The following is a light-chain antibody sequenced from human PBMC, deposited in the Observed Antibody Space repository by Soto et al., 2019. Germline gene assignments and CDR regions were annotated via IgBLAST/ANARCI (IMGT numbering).Light chain of an antibody. J-gene: IGKJ4*01. CDR1: QSFRGL. CDR3: QQRSNWLT. CDR2: DAY. V-gene: IGKV3-11*01. Sequence: EVVLTQSPVTLSLSPGERATLSCRASQSFRGLLAWYQQKPGQAPRLLIYDAYNRATGIPARFSGSGSGTDFTLTISSLGPEDFAVYYCQQRSNWLTFGGGTKVDIK.